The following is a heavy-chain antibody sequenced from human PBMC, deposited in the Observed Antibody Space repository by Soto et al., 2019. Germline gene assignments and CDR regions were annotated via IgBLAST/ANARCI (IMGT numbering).Heavy chain of an antibody. CDR3: TTGSVEGV. V-gene: IGHV3-15*07. J-gene: IGHJ6*02. CDR1: GLTISNAW. D-gene: IGHD2-15*01. Sequence: EVQLVESGGGFIYPGGSLRLSCAASGLTISNAWMNWVRLAPGKGLEWVGRIKTNTAGGTTDYAAAVKGRFTVSRDDSKNTLSLQMNSLKTEYTAVYSCTTGSVEGVWGQGTTVTVSS. CDR2: IKTNTAGGTT.